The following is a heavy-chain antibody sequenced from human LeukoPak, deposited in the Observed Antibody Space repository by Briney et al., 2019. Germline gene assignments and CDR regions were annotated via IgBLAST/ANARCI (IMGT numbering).Heavy chain of an antibody. CDR1: GGSFSGYY. Sequence: SETLSLTCAVYGGSFSGYYWSWVRQPPGKGLEWIGYIYTSGSTNYNPSLKSRVTISVDTSKNQFSLKLSSVTAADTAVYYCARQSTGLQLDYWGQGTLVTVSS. J-gene: IGHJ4*02. D-gene: IGHD5-24*01. V-gene: IGHV4-4*09. CDR3: ARQSTGLQLDY. CDR2: IYTSGST.